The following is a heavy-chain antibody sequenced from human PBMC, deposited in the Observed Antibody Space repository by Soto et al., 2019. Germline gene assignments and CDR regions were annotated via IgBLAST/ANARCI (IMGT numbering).Heavy chain of an antibody. D-gene: IGHD2-2*01. J-gene: IGHJ4*02. CDR2: ITSGGTYM. V-gene: IGHV3-21*01. Sequence: GGSLRLSCAASGFSFKNYNLNWVRQAPGTGLEWVSSITSGGTYMFYAASVKGRFTISRDDAKNSLYLQVSSLRPDDTAVYYCARDRGFCSSPSCFGGTGPYYFDSWGPGAMLTV. CDR1: GFSFKNYN. CDR3: ARDRGFCSSPSCFGGTGPYYFDS.